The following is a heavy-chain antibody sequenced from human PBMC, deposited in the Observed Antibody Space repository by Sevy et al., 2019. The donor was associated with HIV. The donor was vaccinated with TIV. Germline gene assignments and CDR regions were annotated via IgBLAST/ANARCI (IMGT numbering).Heavy chain of an antibody. D-gene: IGHD3-10*01. J-gene: IGHJ4*02. V-gene: IGHV3-21*01. CDR3: AGPLLDYYGSVDY. CDR1: GFTFSSYS. Sequence: GGSLRLSCAASGFTFSSYSMNWVRQAPGKGLEWVSSISSSSSYIYYADSVKGRFTISRDNAKNSLYLQMNSLRAEDTAVYYCAGPLLDYYGSVDYWGQGTLVTVSS. CDR2: ISSSSSYI.